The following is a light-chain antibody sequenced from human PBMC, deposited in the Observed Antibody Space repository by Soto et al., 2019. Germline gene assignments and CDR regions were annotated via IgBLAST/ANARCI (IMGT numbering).Light chain of an antibody. Sequence: EIVMTQSPATLSVSPGERATLSCRASQSVSSNLAWYQQKPGQAPRLLIYGPFTRATGIPARFSGSGSGTELTLTISSLQSEDFAVYYCQHSGTFGPGTKVDNK. CDR3: QHSGT. CDR2: GPF. J-gene: IGKJ3*01. CDR1: QSVSSN. V-gene: IGKV3-15*01.